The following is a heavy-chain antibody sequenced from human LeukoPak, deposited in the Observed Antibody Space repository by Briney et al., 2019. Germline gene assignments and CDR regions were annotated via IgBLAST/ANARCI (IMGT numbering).Heavy chain of an antibody. CDR3: ARRIVGVKTFDP. V-gene: IGHV4-34*01. J-gene: IGHJ5*02. CDR1: GGSFSGYY. CDR2: INHSGST. Sequence: SETLSLTCAVYGGSFSGYYWSWIRQPPGKGLEWIGEINHSGSTNYNPSLKSRVTISVDTSKNQFSLKLSSVTAADTAVYYWARRIVGVKTFDPWGQGTLVTVSS. D-gene: IGHD1-26*01.